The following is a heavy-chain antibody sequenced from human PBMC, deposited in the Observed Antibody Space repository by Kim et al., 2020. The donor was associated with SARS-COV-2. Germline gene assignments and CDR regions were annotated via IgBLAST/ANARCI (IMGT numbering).Heavy chain of an antibody. CDR3: AKGGQSIAAAGSTVDY. J-gene: IGHJ4*02. Sequence: GGSLRLSCAASGFTFDDYAMHWVRQAPGKGLEWVSGISWNSGSIGYADSVKGRFTISRDNAKNSLYLQMNSLRAEDTALYYCAKGGQSIAAAGSTVDYWGQGTLVTVSS. CDR2: ISWNSGSI. D-gene: IGHD6-13*01. V-gene: IGHV3-9*01. CDR1: GFTFDDYA.